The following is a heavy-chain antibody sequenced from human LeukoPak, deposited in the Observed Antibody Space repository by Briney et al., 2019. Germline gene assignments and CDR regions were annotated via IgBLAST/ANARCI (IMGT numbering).Heavy chain of an antibody. Sequence: AAVKVSCKASGYTFTNYGISWVRQAPGQGREWMGWISAYNGNTNYPQKFQARVTMTTDTSTSIAYMELRSLRYDDTAVYFCGRSFGNYYGSGTPPLYFDYWGQGTLVTVSS. CDR1: GYTFTNYG. CDR3: GRSFGNYYGSGTPPLYFDY. V-gene: IGHV1-18*01. J-gene: IGHJ4*02. CDR2: ISAYNGNT. D-gene: IGHD3-10*01.